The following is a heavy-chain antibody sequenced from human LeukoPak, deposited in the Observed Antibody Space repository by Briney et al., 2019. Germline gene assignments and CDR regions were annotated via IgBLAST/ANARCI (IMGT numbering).Heavy chain of an antibody. V-gene: IGHV4-59*08. Sequence: PSETLSLTCTVSGGSISSYYWNWIRQPPGKGLEWIGYIYYSGSTNYNPSLKSRVTISVDTPKNQFSLKLSSVTAADTAVYYCARQSITVIRGVLINWFDPWGQGTLVTVSS. CDR1: GGSISSYY. CDR3: ARQSITVIRGVLINWFDP. CDR2: IYYSGST. D-gene: IGHD3-10*01. J-gene: IGHJ5*02.